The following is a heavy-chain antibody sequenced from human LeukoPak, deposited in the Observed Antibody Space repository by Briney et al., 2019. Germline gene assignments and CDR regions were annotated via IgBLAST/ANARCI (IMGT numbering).Heavy chain of an antibody. D-gene: IGHD3-22*01. CDR2: ISHDGSKK. V-gene: IGHV3-30*01. CDR1: GFTFSRYA. Sequence: PGGSLRLSCAASGFTFSRYAMHWVRQAPGKGLEWVAVISHDGSKKYCADSVKGRFTISRDNSKNTLYLQMNSLRAGDTAVYYCARAYYYDSSGYHELGYWGQGTLVTVSP. CDR3: ARAYYYDSSGYHELGY. J-gene: IGHJ4*02.